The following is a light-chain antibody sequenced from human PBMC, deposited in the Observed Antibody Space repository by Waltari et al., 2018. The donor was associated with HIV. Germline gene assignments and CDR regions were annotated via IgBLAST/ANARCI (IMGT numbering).Light chain of an antibody. V-gene: IGLV3-19*01. CDR3: NSRDSSGNHLI. Sequence: SSELTQDPAVSVALGQTVTITCQGDSLRSYYASWYQQRPGQAPPLVIFAKNSRPSGIPERVAGSSSGNTDSLTITGAQAEDEADYYCNSRDSSGNHLIFGGGTKLTVL. CDR1: SLRSYY. J-gene: IGLJ2*01. CDR2: AKN.